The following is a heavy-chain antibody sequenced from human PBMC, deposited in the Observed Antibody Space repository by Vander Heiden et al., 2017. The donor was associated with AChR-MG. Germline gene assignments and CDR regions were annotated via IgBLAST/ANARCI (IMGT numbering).Heavy chain of an antibody. CDR3: ARQLGSGSYYNPIAEKPIDY. V-gene: IGHV4-39*01. CDR1: AGSISSSSYY. D-gene: IGHD3-10*01. CDR2: IYYRVST. Sequence: QLQLQESGPGLVKPSETLSLTCTVSAGSISSSSYYWGWIRQPPGKGLEWIGSIYYRVSTYYNPSLKSRVTISVDTAKNQFSLKLSSVTAADTAVYYCARQLGSGSYYNPIAEKPIDYWGQGTLVTVSS. J-gene: IGHJ4*02.